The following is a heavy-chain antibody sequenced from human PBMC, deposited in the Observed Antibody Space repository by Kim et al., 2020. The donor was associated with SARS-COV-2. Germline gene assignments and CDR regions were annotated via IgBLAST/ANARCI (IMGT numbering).Heavy chain of an antibody. CDR1: FTSYW. Sequence: FTSYWISWVRQMPGKDLEWMGRIDPSDSYTNYSPSFQGHVTISADKSISTAYLQWSSLKASDTAMYYCARQNIVVVPAAAGEGLWGQGTLAT. D-gene: IGHD2-2*01. J-gene: IGHJ4*02. CDR2: IDPSDSYT. V-gene: IGHV5-10-1*01. CDR3: ARQNIVVVPAAAGEGL.